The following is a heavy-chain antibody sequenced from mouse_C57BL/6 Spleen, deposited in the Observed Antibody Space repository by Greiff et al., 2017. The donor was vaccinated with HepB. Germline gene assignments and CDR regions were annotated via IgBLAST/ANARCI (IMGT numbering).Heavy chain of an antibody. D-gene: IGHD2-2*01. CDR2: INPGSGGT. Sequence: QVQLKQSGAELVRPGTSVKVSCKASGYAFTNYLIEWVKQRPGQGLEWIGVINPGSGGTNYNEKFKGKATLTADKSSSTAYMQLSSLTSEDSAVYFCARSSTMVTNFDYWGQGTTLTVSS. CDR3: ARSSTMVTNFDY. CDR1: GYAFTNYL. V-gene: IGHV1-54*01. J-gene: IGHJ2*01.